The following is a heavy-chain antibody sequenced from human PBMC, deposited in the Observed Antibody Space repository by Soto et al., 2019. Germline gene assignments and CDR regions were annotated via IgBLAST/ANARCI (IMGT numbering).Heavy chain of an antibody. CDR3: ARHPGYAVPTVDATHYFIY. Sequence: QLQLQESGPGLVKPSATLSLTCTVSGDSISSDNYYCGWIRQPPGKALEWIGSIYYTGSTYYNLCRPCRVTRSVDTSKSQFSMKRSSVAAADTAVYDCARHPGYAVPTVDATHYFIYWGQGILVTVST. J-gene: IGHJ4*02. CDR1: GDSISSDNYY. CDR2: IYYTGST. D-gene: IGHD3-16*01. V-gene: IGHV4-39*01.